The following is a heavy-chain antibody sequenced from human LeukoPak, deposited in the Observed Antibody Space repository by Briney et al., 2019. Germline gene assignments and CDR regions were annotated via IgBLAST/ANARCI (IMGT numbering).Heavy chain of an antibody. CDR3: ARGRLVSTGGHFDY. D-gene: IGHD5/OR15-5a*01. CDR1: GSSISSGYY. J-gene: IGHJ4*02. CDR2: IFYSGTT. Sequence: SETLSLTCDVSGSSISSGYYGGRIRQPPGKGLEWIGSIFYSGTTYYNPSLKSRVTISVDTSKNQFSLKLSSVTAADTGVYYCARGRLVSTGGHFDYWGQGTLVTVSS. V-gene: IGHV4-38-2*01.